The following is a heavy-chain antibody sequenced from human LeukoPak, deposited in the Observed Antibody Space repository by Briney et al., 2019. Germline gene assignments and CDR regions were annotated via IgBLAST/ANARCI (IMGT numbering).Heavy chain of an antibody. CDR1: GGSFSGYY. CDR2: IYTSGST. CDR3: ARVYYGSGSYYSFSP. V-gene: IGHV4-34*01. J-gene: IGHJ5*02. Sequence: PSETLSLTCAVYGGSFSGYYWSWIRQPPGKGLEWIGRIYTSGSTNYNPSLKSRVTISVDTSKNQFSLKLSSVTAADTAVYYCARVYYGSGSYYSFSPWGQGTLVTVSS. D-gene: IGHD3-10*01.